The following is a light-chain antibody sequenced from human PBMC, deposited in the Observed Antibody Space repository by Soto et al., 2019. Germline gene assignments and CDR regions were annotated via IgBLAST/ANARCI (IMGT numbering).Light chain of an antibody. Sequence: QSALTQPASVSGSPGQSITISCTGTSSDVGGSNYVSWYQQHPGKAPKLMIYEVSNRPSGVSNRFSGSKSGNTASLTISGLQAEDEADYYCSSYTSRSTLDYVFGSGTKVTVL. J-gene: IGLJ1*01. V-gene: IGLV2-14*01. CDR1: SSDVGGSNY. CDR2: EVS. CDR3: SSYTSRSTLDYV.